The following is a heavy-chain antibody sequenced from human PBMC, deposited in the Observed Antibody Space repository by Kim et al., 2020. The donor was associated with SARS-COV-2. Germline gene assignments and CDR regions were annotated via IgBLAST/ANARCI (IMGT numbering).Heavy chain of an antibody. CDR3: AKGPYRRYYENWFDP. Sequence: GGSLRLSCAASGFTFSSYAMSWVRQAPGKGLEWVSAISGSGGSTYYADSVKGRFTISRDNSKNTLYLQMNSLRAEDTAVYYCAKGPYRRYYENWFDPWGQGTLVTVSS. CDR1: GFTFSSYA. D-gene: IGHD1-26*01. J-gene: IGHJ5*02. CDR2: ISGSGGST. V-gene: IGHV3-23*01.